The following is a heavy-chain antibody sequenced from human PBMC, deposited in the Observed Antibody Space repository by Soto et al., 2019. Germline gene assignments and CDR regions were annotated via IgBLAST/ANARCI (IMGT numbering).Heavy chain of an antibody. D-gene: IGHD5-18*01. CDR1: GFTFSSYG. CDR3: AKDRGYSYRAGFDY. J-gene: IGHJ4*02. CDR2: ISYDGSNK. Sequence: GGSLRLSCAASGFTFSSYGMHWVRQAPGKGLEWVAVISYDGSNKYYTDSVKGRFTISRDNSKNTLYLQMNSLRAEDTAVYYCAKDRGYSYRAGFDYWGQGTLVTVSS. V-gene: IGHV3-30*18.